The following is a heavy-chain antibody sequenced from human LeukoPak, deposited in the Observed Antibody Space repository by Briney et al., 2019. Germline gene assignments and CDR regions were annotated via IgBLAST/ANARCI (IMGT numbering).Heavy chain of an antibody. D-gene: IGHD3-22*01. J-gene: IGHJ4*02. CDR3: ASADYYDSSGHYFDS. V-gene: IGHV5-51*01. CDR2: IYPGDSDT. CDR1: EFSFTSNW. Sequence: GESLKISCKGSEFSFTSNWIAWVRQMPGKALEWMGIIYPGDSDTRYGPSFQGQVTISADKSISTAYLQWSSLQASDTAIYYCASADYYDSSGHYFDSWGQGTLVTVSS.